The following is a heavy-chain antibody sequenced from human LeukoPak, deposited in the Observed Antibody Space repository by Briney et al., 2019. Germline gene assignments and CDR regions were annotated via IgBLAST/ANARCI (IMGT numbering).Heavy chain of an antibody. V-gene: IGHV1-69*01. CDR2: IIPIFGTA. CDR3: ARDRQSRVHYYDSSGYPYYFDY. CDR1: GGTFSSYA. D-gene: IGHD3-22*01. Sequence: SVKVSCKASGGTFSSYAISWVRQAPGQGLEWMGGIIPIFGTANYAQKFQGRVTITADESTSTAYIELSSLRSEDTAVYYCARDRQSRVHYYDSSGYPYYFDYWGQGTLVTVSS. J-gene: IGHJ4*02.